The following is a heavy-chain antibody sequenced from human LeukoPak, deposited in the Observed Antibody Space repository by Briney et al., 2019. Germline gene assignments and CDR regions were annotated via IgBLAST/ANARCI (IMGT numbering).Heavy chain of an antibody. J-gene: IGHJ4*02. CDR3: VVRGLTQQPVDY. D-gene: IGHD6-13*01. CDR2: INSDGSST. CDR1: GFTFSSYW. Sequence: GGSLRLSCAASGFTFSSYWMHWVRHAPGKGLVWVSRINSDGSSTSYADSVKGRFTISRDNAKNTLYLQMNSLRAEDTAVYYCVVRGLTQQPVDYWGQGTLVTVSS. V-gene: IGHV3-74*01.